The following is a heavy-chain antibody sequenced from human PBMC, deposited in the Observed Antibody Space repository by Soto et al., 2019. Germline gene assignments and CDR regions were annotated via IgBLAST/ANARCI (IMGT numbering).Heavy chain of an antibody. J-gene: IGHJ6*02. CDR1: GFTFSSYA. CDR2: ISGSGGST. Sequence: EVQLLESGGGLVQPGGSLRLSCAASGFTFSSYAMSWVRQAPGKGLEWVSAISGSGGSTYYADSVKGRLTISRDNSKNTLYLQMNSLRAEDTAVYYCAKYDSSGYYYFYYYGMDVWGQGTTVTVSS. CDR3: AKYDSSGYYYFYYYGMDV. D-gene: IGHD3-22*01. V-gene: IGHV3-23*01.